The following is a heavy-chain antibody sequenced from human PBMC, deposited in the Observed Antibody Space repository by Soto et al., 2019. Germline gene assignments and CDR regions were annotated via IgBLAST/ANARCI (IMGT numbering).Heavy chain of an antibody. D-gene: IGHD3-22*01. Sequence: SVKVSCKASGGTFSRYTITWVRQAPGQGLEWMGGITPMFGTPNYAQRFQGRVTITADESTSTAYMELSSLRSEDTAMYYCARDGTLYDSSAYYYLYWGQGTLVTVSS. CDR3: ARDGTLYDSSAYYYLY. CDR2: ITPMFGTP. CDR1: GGTFSRYT. V-gene: IGHV1-69*13. J-gene: IGHJ4*02.